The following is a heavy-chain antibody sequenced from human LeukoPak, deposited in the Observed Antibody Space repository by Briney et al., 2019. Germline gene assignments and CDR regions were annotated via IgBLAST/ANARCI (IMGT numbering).Heavy chain of an antibody. V-gene: IGHV4-59*01. D-gene: IGHD2-15*01. Sequence: SETLSLTCTVSGGSISSYFWSWIRQPPGKGPEWIAYIYYSGSTNYNPSLKSRVTISVDTSKNQFSLKLSSVTAADTAVYYCARSLGYCSGGSCHDFFDYWGQGTLVTVSS. CDR2: IYYSGST. CDR3: ARSLGYCSGGSCHDFFDY. CDR1: GGSISSYF. J-gene: IGHJ4*02.